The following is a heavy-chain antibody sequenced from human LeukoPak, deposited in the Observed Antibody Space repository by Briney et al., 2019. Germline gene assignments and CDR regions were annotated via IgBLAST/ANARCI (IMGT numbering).Heavy chain of an antibody. D-gene: IGHD3-22*01. V-gene: IGHV4-61*02. CDR3: ARDLNDSRFDP. CDR1: GGSISSGSYY. CDR2: IFTSGST. J-gene: IGHJ5*02. Sequence: PSETLSLTCTVSGGSISSGSYYWSWLRQPAGTGLEWIGRIFTSGSTNYNPSLKSRVTISVDTSKNQFSLKLSSVTAADTAVYYCARDLNDSRFDPWGQGTLVTVSS.